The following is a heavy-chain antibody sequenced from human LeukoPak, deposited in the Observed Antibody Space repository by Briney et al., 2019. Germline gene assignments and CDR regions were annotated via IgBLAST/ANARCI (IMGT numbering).Heavy chain of an antibody. D-gene: IGHD2-2*01. CDR1: GFTFDDYA. CDR3: AKDFYQPAAMDY. CDR2: ISWNSGSI. Sequence: GGSLRLSCAASGFTFDDYAMHWVRQAPGKGLEWVSGISWNSGSIGYADSVKGRFTISRDNSKNTLYLQMNSLRAEDTAVYYCAKDFYQPAAMDYWGQGTLVTVSS. J-gene: IGHJ4*02. V-gene: IGHV3-9*01.